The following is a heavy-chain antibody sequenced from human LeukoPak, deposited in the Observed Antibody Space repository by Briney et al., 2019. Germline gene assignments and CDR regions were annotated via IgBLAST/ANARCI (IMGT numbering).Heavy chain of an antibody. CDR3: SRALGSSSDS. Sequence: GGSLRLSCAASGFTFSTSWRHWVRQAPGKGLVWVSRTNSDGSRTNYADSVKGRFTIYRDNAENTLYLQMNSLRAEDTAVYYCSRALGSSSDSWGQGTLVTVSS. V-gene: IGHV3-74*01. D-gene: IGHD1-26*01. J-gene: IGHJ4*02. CDR1: GFTFSTSW. CDR2: TNSDGSRT.